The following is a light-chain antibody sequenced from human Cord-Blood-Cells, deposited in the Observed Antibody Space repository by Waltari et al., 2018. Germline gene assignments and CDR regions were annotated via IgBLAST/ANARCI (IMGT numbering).Light chain of an antibody. Sequence: DIVMTQSPDSLAVSLGERATINCKSSQSVLCSSNNKNYLAWYQQKPGKPPKLLIYWASNRESGVPDRFSGSGSGTDFTLTISSLQAEDVAVYYCQQYYSTPPTFGQGTKVEIK. CDR2: WAS. CDR1: QSVLCSSNNKNY. J-gene: IGKJ1*01. V-gene: IGKV4-1*01. CDR3: QQYYSTPPT.